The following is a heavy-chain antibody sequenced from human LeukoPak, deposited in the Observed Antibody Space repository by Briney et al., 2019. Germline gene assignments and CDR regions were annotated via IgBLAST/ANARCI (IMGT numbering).Heavy chain of an antibody. D-gene: IGHD5-12*01. V-gene: IGHV3-23*01. CDR2: ISGSGGST. CDR1: GFTFSSYA. J-gene: IGHJ4*02. CDR3: AKNIVATIIYYFDY. Sequence: PGGSLRLSCAASGFTFSSYAMSWVRQAPGKGLEWVSAISGSGGSTYYADSVKGRFTISRDNSKNTLHLQMNSLRAEDTAAYYCAKNIVATIIYYFDYWGQGTLVTVSS.